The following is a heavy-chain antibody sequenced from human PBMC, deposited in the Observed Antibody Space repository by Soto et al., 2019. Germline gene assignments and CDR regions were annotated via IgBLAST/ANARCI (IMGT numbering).Heavy chain of an antibody. CDR1: GFTFDDYA. CDR3: ARCSSTSCYIMASFDY. V-gene: IGHV3-20*04. D-gene: IGHD2-2*02. J-gene: IGHJ4*02. CDR2: INWNGRST. Sequence: EVQLVESGGGVVRPGGSLRLSCAASGFTFDDYAMSWVSQAPGKGLEWVAGINWNGRSTTYADSLKGRFTISRDNAKNSLHLQINSPKAEDTALYFCARCSSTSCYIMASFDYWGQGTLVTVSS.